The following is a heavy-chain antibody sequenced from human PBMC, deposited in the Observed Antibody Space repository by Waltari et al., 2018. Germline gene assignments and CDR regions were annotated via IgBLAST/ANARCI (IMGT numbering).Heavy chain of an antibody. CDR3: ARGSIVVVPAASYQGKKYYYYGMDV. D-gene: IGHD2-2*01. Sequence: QVQLVQSGAEVKKPGSSVKVSCTASGGTFSSYAISWVRQAPGQGLDWMGGLIPILGIANYAQKSQGRVTITADKSTSTADMELSSLRSEDTAVYYCARGSIVVVPAASYQGKKYYYYGMDVWGQGTTVTVSS. J-gene: IGHJ6*02. CDR2: LIPILGIA. CDR1: GGTFSSYA. V-gene: IGHV1-69*10.